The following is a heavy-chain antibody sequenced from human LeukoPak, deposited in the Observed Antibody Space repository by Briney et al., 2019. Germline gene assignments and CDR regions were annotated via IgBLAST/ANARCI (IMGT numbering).Heavy chain of an antibody. CDR2: IYHSGST. V-gene: IGHV4-38-2*02. CDR1: GYSISSGYY. J-gene: IGHJ4*02. Sequence: SETLSLTCTVSGYSISSGYYWGWIRPPPGKGLEWIGIIYHSGSTYYNPSLKRRVTISVDTSKNQFSLKLRSVTAADTAVYYCASRDFRVLPGAWDSWGQGTLVTVSS. CDR3: ASRDFRVLPGAWDS. D-gene: IGHD3-3*01.